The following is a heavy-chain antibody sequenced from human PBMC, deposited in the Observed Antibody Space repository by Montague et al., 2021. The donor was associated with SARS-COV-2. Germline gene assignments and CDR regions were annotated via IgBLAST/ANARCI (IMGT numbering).Heavy chain of an antibody. J-gene: IGHJ3*02. Sequence: SLRLYCAASGFTFSYYDMNWVRQAPGKGPEWISYISTSAYTTSYAGSVKGRFTISRDNGNNSLYLQMNSLRVEDTAVYYCTRDYRSVVGDGLDIWGQGTKVTVSS. CDR1: GFTFSYYD. CDR3: TRDYRSVVGDGLDI. V-gene: IGHV3-48*03. D-gene: IGHD3-16*02. CDR2: ISTSAYTT.